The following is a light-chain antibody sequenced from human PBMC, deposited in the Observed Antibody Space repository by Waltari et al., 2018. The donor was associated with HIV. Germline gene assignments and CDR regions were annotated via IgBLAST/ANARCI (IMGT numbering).Light chain of an antibody. CDR3: YSTDSSGNPL. Sequence: SYELTQPPSVSVSPGQTARTTCSGDALPNKYAYWYQQTSGQAPVLVLYEDTKRPSGIPERFSGSSSGTMATLTISGAQVEDEADYYCYSTDSSGNPLFGGGTKLTVL. J-gene: IGLJ2*01. V-gene: IGLV3-10*01. CDR2: EDT. CDR1: ALPNKY.